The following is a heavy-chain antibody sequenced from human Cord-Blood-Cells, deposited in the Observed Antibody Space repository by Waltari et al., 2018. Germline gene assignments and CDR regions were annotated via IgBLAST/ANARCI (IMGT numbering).Heavy chain of an antibody. CDR2: ITHSGST. CDR1: VGYFGGYY. J-gene: IGHJ3*02. Sequence: QVQLQKWGAVLLKLSDTLSLTCAVYVGYFGGYYWTWIRRPPGKGLEWIGEITHSGSTNCTPALQSRDTNSVYTSKHQFSLKLSSLTAADTAVYYCARGSSSAKAFDIWGQGTMVTVSS. D-gene: IGHD6-25*01. V-gene: IGHV4-34*01. CDR3: ARGSSSAKAFDI.